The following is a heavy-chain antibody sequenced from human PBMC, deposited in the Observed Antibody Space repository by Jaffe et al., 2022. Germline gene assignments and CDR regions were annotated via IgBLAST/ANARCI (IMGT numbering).Heavy chain of an antibody. CDR2: IYHSGST. V-gene: IGHV4-4*02. J-gene: IGHJ1*01. D-gene: IGHD3-16*02. Sequence: QVQLQESGPGLVKPSGTLSLTCAVSGGSISSSNWWSWVRQPPGKGLEWIGEIYHSGSTNYNPSLKSRVTISVDKSKNQFSLKLSSVTAADTAVYYCASGYYDYIWGSYRLPRAEYFQHWGQGTLVTVSS. CDR3: ASGYYDYIWGSYRLPRAEYFQH. CDR1: GGSISSSNW.